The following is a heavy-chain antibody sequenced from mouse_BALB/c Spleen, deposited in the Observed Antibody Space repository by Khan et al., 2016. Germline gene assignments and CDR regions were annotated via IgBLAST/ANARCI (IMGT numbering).Heavy chain of an antibody. CDR3: ELRGWYVYYFDS. D-gene: IGHD2-1*01. CDR1: GYSITSDYA. Sequence: EVQLQESGPGLVKPSQSLSLTCTVTGYSITSDYAWNWIRQFPGNKLEWMGYISYSGTTRYNPTLKRRISIHRDTSKNQFFLQLNSVTTEDTPTYSCELRGWYVYYFDSWGQGTTLTVSS. V-gene: IGHV3-2*02. CDR2: ISYSGTT. J-gene: IGHJ2*01.